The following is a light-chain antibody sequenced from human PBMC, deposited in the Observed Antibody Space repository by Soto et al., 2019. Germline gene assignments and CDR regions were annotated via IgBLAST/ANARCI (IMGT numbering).Light chain of an antibody. V-gene: IGLV2-23*01. CDR2: EGS. CDR3: CSYAGSSTRYV. CDR1: SSDVGSYNL. Sequence: QSVLTQPASVSGSPGQSITISCTGTSSDVGSYNLVSWYQQHPGKAPKLMIYEGSKRPSRVSNRFSGSKSGNTASLTISRLQAEDEADYYCCSYAGSSTRYVFGTGTKLTVL. J-gene: IGLJ1*01.